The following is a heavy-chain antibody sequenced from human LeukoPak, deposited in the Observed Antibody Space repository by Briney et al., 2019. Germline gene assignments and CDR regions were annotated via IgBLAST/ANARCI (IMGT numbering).Heavy chain of an antibody. Sequence: GGSLRLSCAASGFTFSSYGMHWVRQAPGKGLEWAAVISYDGSNKYYADSVKGRFTISRDNSKNTLYLQMNSLRAEDTAVYYCAKDLGGSQSLYYYYYYGMDVWGQGTTVTVSS. J-gene: IGHJ6*02. CDR3: AKDLGGSQSLYYYYYYGMDV. CDR2: ISYDGSNK. CDR1: GFTFSSYG. D-gene: IGHD1-26*01. V-gene: IGHV3-30*18.